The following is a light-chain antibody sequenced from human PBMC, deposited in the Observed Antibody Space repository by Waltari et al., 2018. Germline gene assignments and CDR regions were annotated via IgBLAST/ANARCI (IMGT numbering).Light chain of an antibody. V-gene: IGLV3-25*03. CDR3: QSADSSGTVV. J-gene: IGLJ2*01. Sequence: SYELTQPPSVSVSPGQTARITCSGAALPKQYAYWYQQKPGQAPVLVIYKDSERPSGIPERFSGSSSGTTVTLTISGVQAEDEADYYCQSADSSGTVVFGGGTKLTVL. CDR2: KDS. CDR1: ALPKQY.